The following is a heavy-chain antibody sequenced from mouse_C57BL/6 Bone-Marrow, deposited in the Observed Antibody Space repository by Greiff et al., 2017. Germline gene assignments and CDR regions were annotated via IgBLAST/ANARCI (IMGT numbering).Heavy chain of an antibody. D-gene: IGHD2-4*01. V-gene: IGHV1-64*01. CDR2: MHPNGGSP. CDR3: AISYDYDDYTMDY. Sequence: QVQLQQPGAELVKPGASVKLSCKASGYTFTNYWMHWVKQRPGQGLEWIGMMHPNGGSPDYNEKFKSEATLSVHKSSRTAYMELSSLTSEDSAVYYCAISYDYDDYTMDYWGQGTSVTVSS. J-gene: IGHJ4*01. CDR1: GYTFTNYW.